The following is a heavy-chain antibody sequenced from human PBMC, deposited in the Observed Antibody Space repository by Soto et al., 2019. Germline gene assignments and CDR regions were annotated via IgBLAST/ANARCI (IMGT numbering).Heavy chain of an antibody. J-gene: IGHJ4*02. V-gene: IGHV1-3*05. CDR1: GYTFTGYA. Sequence: QVQLVQSGAEEKKPGASVKVSSKASGYTFTGYAMHWVRQAPGQRLEWMGWINAGNGNTKYSQKFQGRVTITRDTSASAAYMELSSLSSEDTAVYYCARAVAVPADFDYWGQGTLVTVSS. CDR3: ARAVAVPADFDY. CDR2: INAGNGNT. D-gene: IGHD6-19*01.